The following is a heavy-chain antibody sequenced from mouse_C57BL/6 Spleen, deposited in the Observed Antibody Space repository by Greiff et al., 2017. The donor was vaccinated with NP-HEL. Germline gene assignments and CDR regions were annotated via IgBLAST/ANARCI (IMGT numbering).Heavy chain of an antibody. V-gene: IGHV1-64*01. D-gene: IGHD1-1*01. CDR1: GYTFTSYW. Sequence: QVQLQEPGGELVKPGASVKLSCKASGYTFTSYWMHWVKQRPGQGLEWIGMIHPNSGSTNYNEKFKSKATLTVDKSSSTAYMQLSSLTSEDSAVYDCARGDYGSSYGDYWGQGTTLTVSA. CDR2: IHPNSGST. J-gene: IGHJ2*01. CDR3: ARGDYGSSYGDY.